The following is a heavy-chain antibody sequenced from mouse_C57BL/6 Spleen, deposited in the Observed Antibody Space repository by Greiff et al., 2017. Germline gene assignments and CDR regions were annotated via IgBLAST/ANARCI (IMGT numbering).Heavy chain of an antibody. CDR2: ISDGGSYT. D-gene: IGHD4-1*01. Sequence: EVKLVESGGGLVKPGGSLKLSCAASGFTFSSYAMSWVRQTPEKRLEWVATISDGGSYTYYPDNVKGRFTISRDNAKNNLYLQMSHLKSEDTAMYYCASSGTLAYWGQGTLVTVSA. V-gene: IGHV5-4*03. CDR1: GFTFSSYA. J-gene: IGHJ3*01. CDR3: ASSGTLAY.